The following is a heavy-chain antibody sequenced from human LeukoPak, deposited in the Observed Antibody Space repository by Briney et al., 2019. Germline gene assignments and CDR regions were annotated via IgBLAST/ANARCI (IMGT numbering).Heavy chain of an antibody. J-gene: IGHJ4*02. CDR1: GGSISSYY. Sequence: PSETLSLTCTVSGGSISSYYWSWIRQPAGKGLEWIGRIYTSGSTNYNPSLRSRVTMSVDTSKNQFSLKPSSVTAADTAVYYCARDGSGYSSSWYFDYWGQGTLFTVSS. D-gene: IGHD6-13*01. CDR3: ARDGSGYSSSWYFDY. V-gene: IGHV4-4*07. CDR2: IYTSGST.